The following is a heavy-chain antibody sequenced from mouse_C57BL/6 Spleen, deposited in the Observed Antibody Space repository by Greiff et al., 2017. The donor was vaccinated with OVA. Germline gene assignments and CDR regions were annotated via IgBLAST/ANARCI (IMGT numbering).Heavy chain of an antibody. J-gene: IGHJ4*01. D-gene: IGHD2-3*01. CDR3: ARGIYDGYYYAMDY. V-gene: IGHV1-54*01. CDR1: GYAFTNYL. Sequence: QVQLQQSGAELVRPGTSVKVSCKASGYAFTNYLIEWVKQRPGQGLEWIGVINPGSGGTNYNEKFKGKATLTADKSSSTAYMQLSSLTSEDSAVYFCARGIYDGYYYAMDYWGQGTSVTVSS. CDR2: INPGSGGT.